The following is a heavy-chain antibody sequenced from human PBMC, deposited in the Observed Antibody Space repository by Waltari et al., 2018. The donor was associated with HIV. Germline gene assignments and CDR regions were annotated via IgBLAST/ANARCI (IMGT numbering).Heavy chain of an antibody. Sequence: QVQLQESGPRLVKPSQTLSLTCTVSGGSISSGSYYWSWIRQPAGKGLEWIGRIYTSGSTNYNPSLKSRVTISIDMAKTQFSLNLSSVTAADTAVYYCARDVGVQGLLNDIWNFDVWGRGTLVTVSS. CDR1: GGSISSGSYY. V-gene: IGHV4-61*02. CDR3: ARDVGVQGLLNDIWNFDV. CDR2: IYTSGST. D-gene: IGHD3-22*01. J-gene: IGHJ2*01.